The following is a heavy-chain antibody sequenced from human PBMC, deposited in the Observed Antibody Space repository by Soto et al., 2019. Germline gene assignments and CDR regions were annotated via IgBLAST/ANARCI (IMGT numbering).Heavy chain of an antibody. CDR3: AKEVRVRGFAFDI. V-gene: IGHV3-66*01. D-gene: IGHD3-3*01. J-gene: IGHJ3*02. CDR2: IYSGGNT. Sequence: GGSLRLSCAASGFTVSSNYMNWVRQAPGKGLGWVSFIYSGGNTYYADSVKGRFTISRDNSKNMLYLQMNSLRVEDTAVYYCAKEVRVRGFAFDIWGQGTMVTVSS. CDR1: GFTVSSNY.